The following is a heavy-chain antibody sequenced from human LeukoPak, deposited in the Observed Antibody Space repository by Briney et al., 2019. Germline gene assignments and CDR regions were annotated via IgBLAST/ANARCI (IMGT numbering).Heavy chain of an antibody. J-gene: IGHJ6*02. D-gene: IGHD2-15*01. V-gene: IGHV1-2*06. CDR3: ASLKPHSLHGMDV. CDR1: GYTFTGYY. CDR2: INPNSGGT. Sequence: GASVRVSCKASGYTFTGYYMHWVRQAPGQGLEWMGRINPNSGGTNYAQKFQGRVTMTRDTSISTAYMELSRLRSDDTAVYYCASLKPHSLHGMDVWGQGTTVTVSS.